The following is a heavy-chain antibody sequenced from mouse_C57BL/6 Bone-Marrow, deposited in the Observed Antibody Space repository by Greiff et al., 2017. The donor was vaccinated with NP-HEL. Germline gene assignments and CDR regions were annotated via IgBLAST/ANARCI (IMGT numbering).Heavy chain of an antibody. CDR1: GFTFSSYA. Sequence: EVHLVESGEGLVKPGGSLKLSCAASGFTFSSYAMSWVRQTPEKRLEWVAYISSGGDYIYYADTVKGRFTISRDNARNTLYLQMSSLKSEDTAMYYCTRMGREWFAYWGQGTLVTVSA. J-gene: IGHJ3*01. V-gene: IGHV5-9-1*02. CDR2: ISSGGDYI. D-gene: IGHD4-1*01. CDR3: TRMGREWFAY.